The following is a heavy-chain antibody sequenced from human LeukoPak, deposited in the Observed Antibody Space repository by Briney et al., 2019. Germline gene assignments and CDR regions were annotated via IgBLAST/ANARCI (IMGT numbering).Heavy chain of an antibody. V-gene: IGHV3-15*07. D-gene: IGHD1-20*01. CDR3: STLTSRGLSDS. CDR1: GFTFTNAW. J-gene: IGHJ4*02. CDR2: IKSKADGEKI. Sequence: GGSLRLSCAASGFTFTNAWMNWVRQAPGKGLEWVGRIKSKADGEKIDYAAPVKGRFTFSRDDSKNMLYLQMSSLKSEDTAVYYCSTLTSRGLSDSWGQGTLVTVSS.